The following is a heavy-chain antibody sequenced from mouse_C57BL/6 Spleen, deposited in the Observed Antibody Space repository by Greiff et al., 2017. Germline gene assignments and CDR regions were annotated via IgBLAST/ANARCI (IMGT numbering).Heavy chain of an antibody. J-gene: IGHJ1*03. CDR3: ARVFATVVARYFGV. CDR1: GFSLTSYA. D-gene: IGHD1-1*01. CDR2: IWTGGGT. V-gene: IGHV2-9-1*01. Sequence: VHLVESGPGLVAPSPCLSITCTVSGFSLTSYAISWVRQPPGKGLEWLGVIWTGGGTNYNSALKSRLSISKDNAKSQVFVKMNSLQTDDTARYYCARVFATVVARYFGVWGTGTTVTVSS.